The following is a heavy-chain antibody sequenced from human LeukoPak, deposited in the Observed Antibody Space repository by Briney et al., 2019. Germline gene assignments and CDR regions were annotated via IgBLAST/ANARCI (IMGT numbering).Heavy chain of an antibody. CDR2: IYHGGST. J-gene: IGHJ4*02. D-gene: IGHD3-22*01. V-gene: IGHV4-38-2*01. CDR1: GYSISSGYY. CDR3: ARHDSSGYTGIDY. Sequence: SETLSLTCGVSGYSISSGYYWGWIRQPPGEGLEWIGSIYHGGSTYYNPSLKSRLTLSVDKSNNQFSLKVTSVTAADTAVYYCARHDSSGYTGIDYWGQGTLVTVSS.